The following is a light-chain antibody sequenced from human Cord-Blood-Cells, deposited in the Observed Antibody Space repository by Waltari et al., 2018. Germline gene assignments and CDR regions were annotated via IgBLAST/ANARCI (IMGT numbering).Light chain of an antibody. CDR2: DAS. J-gene: IGKJ4*01. CDR3: QQRSNWPVT. V-gene: IGKV3-11*01. Sequence: DIVLTQSPATLSLSLGERATLSCSASQSVSSNLAWYQQKPGQAPRLRIYDASNRATGIPARFSGSGSGTDFNHTISRLEPEDFAVYYCQQRSNWPVTFDGGTKVEIK. CDR1: QSVSSN.